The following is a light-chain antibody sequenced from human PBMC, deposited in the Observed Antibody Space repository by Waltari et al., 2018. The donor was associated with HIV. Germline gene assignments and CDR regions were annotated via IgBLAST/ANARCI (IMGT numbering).Light chain of an antibody. V-gene: IGKV3-11*01. CDR3: QQRSNLPLT. Sequence: EIVLTQSPVTLSLSPGERATLSCRASQSFSSYLAWYQQQPGQVPRLLIYDASNRATGIPAMFSGSGSGTDFTLTISSLEPEDFAVYYCQQRSNLPLTFGGGTKVEIK. J-gene: IGKJ4*01. CDR1: QSFSSY. CDR2: DAS.